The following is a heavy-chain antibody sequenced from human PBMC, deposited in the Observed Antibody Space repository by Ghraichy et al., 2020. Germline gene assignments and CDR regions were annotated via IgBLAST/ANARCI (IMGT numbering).Heavy chain of an antibody. V-gene: IGHV3-64*01. CDR3: ARGAAQGDFWSGYYDYYYYMDV. Sequence: GGSLRLSCAASGFTFSSYAMHWVRQAPGKGLEYVSAISSNGGSTYYANSVKGRFTISRDNSKNTLYLQMGSLRAEDMAVYYCARGAAQGDFWSGYYDYYYYMDVWGKGTTVTVSS. CDR2: ISSNGGST. J-gene: IGHJ6*03. D-gene: IGHD3-3*01. CDR1: GFTFSSYA.